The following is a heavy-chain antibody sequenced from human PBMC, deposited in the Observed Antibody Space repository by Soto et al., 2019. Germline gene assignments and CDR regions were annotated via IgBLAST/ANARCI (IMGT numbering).Heavy chain of an antibody. CDR3: AKEVEYYDFWRGYHASWFDP. V-gene: IGHV3-23*01. Sequence: GGSLRLSCAASGFTFSSYAMSWVRQAPGKGLEWVSAISGSGGSTYYADSVKGRFTISRDNSKNTLYLQMNSLRAEDTAVYYCAKEVEYYDFWRGYHASWFDPWGQGTLVTVYS. CDR2: ISGSGGST. D-gene: IGHD3-3*01. J-gene: IGHJ5*02. CDR1: GFTFSSYA.